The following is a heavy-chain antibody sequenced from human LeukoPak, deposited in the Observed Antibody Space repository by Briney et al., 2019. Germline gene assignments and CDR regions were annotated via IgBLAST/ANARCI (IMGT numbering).Heavy chain of an antibody. CDR3: AKESLDTEQRNYNYYGLDV. Sequence: GGSLRLSCAASGFTLRYYGMHWVRQAPGKGLEWVAFISYDGSKKRYADSVEDRFTISRDNSRNRLYVQVNSLRAEDTAVYYCAKESLDTEQRNYNYYGLDVWGQGTTVTVSS. CDR1: GFTLRYYG. CDR2: ISYDGSKK. D-gene: IGHD1-1*01. J-gene: IGHJ6*02. V-gene: IGHV3-30*18.